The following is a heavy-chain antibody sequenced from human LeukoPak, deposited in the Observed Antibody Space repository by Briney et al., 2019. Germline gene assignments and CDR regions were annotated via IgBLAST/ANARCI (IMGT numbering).Heavy chain of an antibody. CDR3: RVDTPFFDY. Sequence: SETLSLTCTVSGDSISSGDSYWSWIRQPAGKGLEWIGRISSSGSTNYNPSLKSRVTISVDTSKNQFSLRLSSVTAADTAVYYCRVDTPFFDYWGQGTLVTVSS. V-gene: IGHV4-61*02. J-gene: IGHJ4*02. CDR1: GDSISSGDSY. CDR2: ISSSGST. D-gene: IGHD5-18*01.